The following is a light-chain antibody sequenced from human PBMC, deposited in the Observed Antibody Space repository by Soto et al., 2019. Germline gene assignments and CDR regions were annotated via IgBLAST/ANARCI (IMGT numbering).Light chain of an antibody. Sequence: SYELTQPPSVSVAPGKTASITCEGNNIGRKSVHWYQQRPGQAPMVVIYYDGDRPSGIPERFFGSNSGTAATLTISGVEAGDEADYYCQVWDSGVDHIIFGGGTKVTVL. V-gene: IGLV3-21*04. CDR3: QVWDSGVDHII. CDR2: YDG. J-gene: IGLJ2*01. CDR1: NIGRKS.